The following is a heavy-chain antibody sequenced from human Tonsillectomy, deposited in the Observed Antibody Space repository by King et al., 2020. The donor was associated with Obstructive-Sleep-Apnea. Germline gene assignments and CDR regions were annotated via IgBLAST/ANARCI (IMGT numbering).Heavy chain of an antibody. Sequence: QLVQSGAEVKKPGESLKISCKGSGYSFTTYWIGWVRQMPGKGLEWMGIIHPRDSDARYRPSFQGQVTISADKSISIAYLQWTSLRTSDTAMYYCARERVGSFDVWGQGTMVTVSS. CDR3: ARERVGSFDV. D-gene: IGHD1-1*01. J-gene: IGHJ3*01. V-gene: IGHV5-51*01. CDR1: GYSFTTYW. CDR2: IHPRDSDA.